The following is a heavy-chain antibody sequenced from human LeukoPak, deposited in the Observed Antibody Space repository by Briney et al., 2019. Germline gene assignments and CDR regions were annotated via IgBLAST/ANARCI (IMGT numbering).Heavy chain of an antibody. CDR3: ARLLDNDSSGDPDTFDM. J-gene: IGHJ3*02. V-gene: IGHV4-59*11. CDR2: INYSGTT. D-gene: IGHD3-22*01. CDR1: GGSISRQD. Sequence: PSETLSLTCTVSGGSISRQDWTWIRQPPGKGLEWIGFINYSGTTRYNPSLQSRVTISVDTSESYFSLKLTSVTAADTAVYYCARLLDNDSSGDPDTFDMWGQGTMVIVSS.